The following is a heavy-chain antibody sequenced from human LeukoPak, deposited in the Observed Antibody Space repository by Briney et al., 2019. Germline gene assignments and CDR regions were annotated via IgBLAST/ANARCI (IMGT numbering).Heavy chain of an antibody. Sequence: GTSLRLSCEASGFTFSHFGMRWVRQAPGKGLEWVAFIRYDGSNKYYADSVKGRFTISRDNSKNTLYLQMNSLRAEDTAVYYCAKDTTPPKAGFDPWGQGTLVSVSS. D-gene: IGHD1-14*01. V-gene: IGHV3-30*02. CDR3: AKDTTPPKAGFDP. CDR2: IRYDGSNK. CDR1: GFTFSHFG. J-gene: IGHJ5*02.